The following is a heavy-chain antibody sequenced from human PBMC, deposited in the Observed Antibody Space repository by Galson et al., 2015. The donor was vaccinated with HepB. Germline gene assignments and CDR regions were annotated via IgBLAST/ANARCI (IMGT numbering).Heavy chain of an antibody. CDR3: ASGAGYFWPVDY. Sequence: SLRLSCAASGFTFSSYWMHWVRQAPGKGLVWVSRINSDGSSTSYADSVKGRFTISRDNAKNTLYLQMNSLRAEDTAVYYCASGAGYFWPVDYWGQGPLVTVSS. V-gene: IGHV3-74*01. CDR2: INSDGSST. CDR1: GFTFSSYW. D-gene: IGHD3-3*01. J-gene: IGHJ4*02.